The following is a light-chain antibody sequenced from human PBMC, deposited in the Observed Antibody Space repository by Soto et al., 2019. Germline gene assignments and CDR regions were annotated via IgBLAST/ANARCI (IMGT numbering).Light chain of an antibody. CDR1: QSVSSSY. CDR2: GAS. V-gene: IGKV3-20*01. Sequence: EIVLTQSPGTLSLSPGERATLSCRASQSVSSSYLAWYQQEPGQAPRLLIYGASSRATGIPDRFSGSGSGTDFTLTISRLEPEDFAVYYCQQYGSSLWMFGQGTKVEIK. CDR3: QQYGSSLWM. J-gene: IGKJ1*01.